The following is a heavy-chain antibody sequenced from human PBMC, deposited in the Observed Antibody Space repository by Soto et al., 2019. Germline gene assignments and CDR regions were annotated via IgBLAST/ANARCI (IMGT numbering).Heavy chain of an antibody. CDR2: LYHGGCT. D-gene: IGHD3-22*01. Sequence: SETLSLTCAVSGYSISSGYYWGWLRQPPGKGLEWIGRLYHGGCTYYDPSLNSRVTLSIDMTNNHVSLILNSVTAADTAVHYCARVGPWVPYYYDSRPYTFENGFDPGGQGTL. CDR3: ARVGPWVPYYYDSRPYTFENGFDP. J-gene: IGHJ5*02. CDR1: GYSISSGYY. V-gene: IGHV4-38-2*01.